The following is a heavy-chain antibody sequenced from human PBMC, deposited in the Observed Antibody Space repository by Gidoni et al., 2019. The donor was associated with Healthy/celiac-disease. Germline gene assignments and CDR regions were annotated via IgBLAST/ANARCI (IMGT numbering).Heavy chain of an antibody. J-gene: IGHJ3*02. CDR2: ISGSSGST. D-gene: IGHD4-17*01. CDR3: AKGSLTQDNDHGDPIIDAFDI. CDR1: GFTFSSYA. Sequence: EVQPLESGGGLVQPGGSLRLYCAASGFTFSSYALSWVRQAPGKGLEWLSAISGSSGSTYYADSVKGRFTISRDNSKNTLYLKMNSLRAEDTAVYYCAKGSLTQDNDHGDPIIDAFDIWGQGTMVTVSS. V-gene: IGHV3-23*01.